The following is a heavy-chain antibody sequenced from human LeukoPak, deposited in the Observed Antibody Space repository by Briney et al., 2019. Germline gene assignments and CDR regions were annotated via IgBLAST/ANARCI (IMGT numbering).Heavy chain of an antibody. J-gene: IGHJ4*02. D-gene: IGHD4-11*01. CDR2: IEQDGSEE. Sequence: GGSLRLSYAASGFIFSDHWKNWVRQAPGKGLEWVANIEQDGSEEYYVDSVKGRFTISRDNAKNSLYLQMNSLRAEDTAVYYCARGEVDSNVDYWGQGTLVTVSS. CDR3: ARGEVDSNVDY. V-gene: IGHV3-7*05. CDR1: GFIFSDHW.